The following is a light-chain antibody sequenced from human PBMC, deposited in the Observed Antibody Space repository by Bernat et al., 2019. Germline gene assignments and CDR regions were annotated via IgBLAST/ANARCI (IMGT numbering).Light chain of an antibody. CDR3: SSYTSSSTIVL. V-gene: IGLV2-14*03. CDR2: DVT. J-gene: IGLJ2*01. CDR1: SSDVGGYNY. Sequence: QSAMTQPASVSGSPGQSITISCTGTSSDVGGYNYVSWYQQHPGNAPKLVIYDVTNLPSGVSNRFSGSKSGNTASLSISGLQAEDEADYYCSSYTSSSTIVLFGGGTKLTVL.